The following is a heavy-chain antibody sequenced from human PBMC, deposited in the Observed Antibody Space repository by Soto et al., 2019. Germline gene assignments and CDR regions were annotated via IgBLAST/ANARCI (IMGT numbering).Heavy chain of an antibody. D-gene: IGHD4-4*01. CDR3: ARQAVSTGYYYYYGLDV. CDR1: GFTFNDYY. V-gene: IGHV3-11*04. CDR2: ISSSGESI. J-gene: IGHJ6*02. Sequence: GGSLRLSCVASGFTFNDYYMSWIRQTPGTGLEWLSYISSSGESIYYSDSVKGRFTVSRDNAKNSLFLQMNSLRAEDAAVYYCARQAVSTGYYYYYGLDVWGQGTTVTVSS.